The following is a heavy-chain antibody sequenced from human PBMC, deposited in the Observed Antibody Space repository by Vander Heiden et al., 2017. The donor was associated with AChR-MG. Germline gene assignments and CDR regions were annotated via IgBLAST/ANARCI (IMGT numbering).Heavy chain of an antibody. Sequence: QVQLVESGGDVVQPGRSLRLSCAASGFTFSSYGMHWVRQAPGKGLEWVAVISYDGSNKYYADSVKGRFTISRDNSKNTLYLQMNSLRAEDTAVYYCANGGSTSPWGYYYYMDVWGKGTTVTVSS. D-gene: IGHD2-2*01. J-gene: IGHJ6*03. CDR1: GFTFSSYG. CDR2: ISYDGSNK. V-gene: IGHV3-30*18. CDR3: ANGGSTSPWGYYYYMDV.